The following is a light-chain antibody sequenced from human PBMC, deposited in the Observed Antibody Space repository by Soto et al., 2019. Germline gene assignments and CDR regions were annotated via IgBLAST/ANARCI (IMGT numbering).Light chain of an antibody. V-gene: IGKV3-15*01. CDR3: QQYNDWPQA. J-gene: IGKJ1*01. CDR2: DSS. Sequence: EIVMTQSPATLSLSPGERATLSCRASQSVSNYLAWYQQKPGQAPRLLSYDSSTAATGIPDRFSGSGSGTEFTLTISRLKPDDFEVYYCQQYNDWPQAFGQGTKVDIK. CDR1: QSVSNY.